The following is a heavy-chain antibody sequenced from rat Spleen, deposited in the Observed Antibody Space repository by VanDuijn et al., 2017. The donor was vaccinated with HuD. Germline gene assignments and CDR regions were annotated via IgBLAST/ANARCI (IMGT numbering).Heavy chain of an antibody. Sequence: EVQLVESGGGLVQPGRSLKVSCVASGFTFKNYWMNWIRQAPGKGLEWVASTSTIGGSIYYSDSVKGRFTISRDNAQNTLYLQMNSLRSEDTATYYCTRGYAHYWGQGVMVTVSS. D-gene: IGHD1-12*01. CDR1: GFTFKNYW. V-gene: IGHV5-31*01. CDR2: TSTIGGSI. CDR3: TRGYAHY. J-gene: IGHJ2*01.